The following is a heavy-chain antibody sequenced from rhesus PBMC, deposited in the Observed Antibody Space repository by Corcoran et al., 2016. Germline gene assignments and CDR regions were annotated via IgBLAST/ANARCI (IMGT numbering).Heavy chain of an antibody. CDR2: IYGSGSST. CDR3: ASYSGSWNGNYFDY. V-gene: IGHV4-169*02. CDR1: GGSISSSY. D-gene: IGHD6-25*01. Sequence: QLQLQESGPGLVKPSETLSVTCAVSGGSISSSYWSWIRQAPGKGLVWIGFIYGSGSSTNYNPSLKSRVTLSVDTSKNQLSLKLSSVPAADTAVYYCASYSGSWNGNYFDYWGQGVLVTVSS. J-gene: IGHJ4*01.